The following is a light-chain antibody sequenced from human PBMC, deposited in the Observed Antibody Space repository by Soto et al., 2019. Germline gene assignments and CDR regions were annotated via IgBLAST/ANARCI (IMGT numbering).Light chain of an antibody. Sequence: DIVMTQSPDSLAVSLGERATINCKSSQSVLYSSNNKNYLAWYQQKPGQPPKLLIYWASTRESGVPDRFSGNGSGTDFTLTISSLQAEDVAVYYCQQYYSTVTFGGGTKVEIK. V-gene: IGKV4-1*01. CDR1: QSVLYSSNNKNY. J-gene: IGKJ4*01. CDR2: WAS. CDR3: QQYYSTVT.